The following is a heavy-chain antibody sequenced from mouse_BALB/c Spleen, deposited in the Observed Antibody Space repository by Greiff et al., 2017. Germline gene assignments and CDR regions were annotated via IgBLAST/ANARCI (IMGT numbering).Heavy chain of an antibody. J-gene: IGHJ2*01. CDR2: IDPSDSYT. V-gene: IGHV1-69*02. Sequence: QVQLQQPGAELVKPGASVKLSCKASGYTFTSYWMHWVKQRPGQGLEWIGEIDPSDSYTNYNQKFKGKATLTVDKSSSPAYMQLSSLTSEDSAVYYCARSGTTVVAPFDYGGQGTTLTVSS. D-gene: IGHD1-1*01. CDR3: ARSGTTVVAPFDY. CDR1: GYTFTSYW.